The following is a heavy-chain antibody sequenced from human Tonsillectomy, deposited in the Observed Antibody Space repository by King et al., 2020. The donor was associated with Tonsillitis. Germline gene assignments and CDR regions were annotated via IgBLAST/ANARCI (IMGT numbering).Heavy chain of an antibody. Sequence: QLVQSGGGLVQPGGSLRLSCAASGFTFSSYAMSWVRQAPGKGLEWVSTITGSGGSTYYADSVKGRFTISRDNSKSTLYLQMNSLRAEDTAVYSCASQSGSLDYWGQGTLVTVSS. CDR2: ITGSGGST. CDR3: ASQSGSLDY. V-gene: IGHV3-23*04. D-gene: IGHD5-12*01. J-gene: IGHJ4*02. CDR1: GFTFSSYA.